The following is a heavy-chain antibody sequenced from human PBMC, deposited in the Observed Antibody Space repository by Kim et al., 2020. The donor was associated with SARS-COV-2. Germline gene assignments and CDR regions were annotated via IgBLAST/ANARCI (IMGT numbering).Heavy chain of an antibody. V-gene: IGHV3-23*01. J-gene: IGHJ4*02. Sequence: ADFVKCRFTISRDNSKNTLYLQMNSLRAADTAVYYCAKIGGVGATNYFDYWGQGTLVTVSS. D-gene: IGHD1-26*01. CDR3: AKIGGVGATNYFDY.